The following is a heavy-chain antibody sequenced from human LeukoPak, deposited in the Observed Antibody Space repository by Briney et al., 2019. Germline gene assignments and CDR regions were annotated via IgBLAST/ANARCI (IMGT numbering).Heavy chain of an antibody. CDR2: INTDGTVT. D-gene: IGHD6-19*01. CDR3: ATKQWLAPPPDS. CDR1: GFTFSKYW. J-gene: IGHJ4*02. Sequence: GGSLRLSCPASGFTFSKYWMLWVRQAPGKGLESVSRINTDGTVTTYADSGKGRFTVSRDNADNTMFLQMNSVRDEDTAVYYCATKQWLAPPPDSWGQGTPVTVSS. V-gene: IGHV3-74*01.